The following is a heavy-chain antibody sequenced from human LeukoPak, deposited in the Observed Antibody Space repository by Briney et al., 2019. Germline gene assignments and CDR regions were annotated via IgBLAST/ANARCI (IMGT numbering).Heavy chain of an antibody. CDR1: GYTFTSYG. V-gene: IGHV1-18*01. J-gene: IGHJ4*02. CDR2: ISAYNGNT. Sequence: ASVKVSCKASGYTFTSYGISWVRQAPGQGLEWMGWISAYNGNTNYAQKLQGRVTMTTDTSTSTAYMELRGLRSDDTAVYYCARAYYDFWSGYSYFDYWGQGTLVTVSS. D-gene: IGHD3-3*01. CDR3: ARAYYDFWSGYSYFDY.